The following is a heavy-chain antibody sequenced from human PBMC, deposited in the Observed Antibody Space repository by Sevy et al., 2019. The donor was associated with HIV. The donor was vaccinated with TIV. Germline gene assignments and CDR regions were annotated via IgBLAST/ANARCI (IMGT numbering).Heavy chain of an antibody. CDR3: ARGGYYGYSGLDY. V-gene: IGHV3-7*01. Sequence: GGSLRLSCAASGFTTGFTFSDYWMAWVRQAPGKGLEWGANIKEEGTEINFLDSLKGRFTISRDNAKNLLHLQMNSLGAEDTAVYYCARGGYYGYSGLDYWGQGTLVTVSS. CDR1: GFTTGFTFSDYW. CDR2: IKEEGTEI. D-gene: IGHD3-10*01. J-gene: IGHJ4*02.